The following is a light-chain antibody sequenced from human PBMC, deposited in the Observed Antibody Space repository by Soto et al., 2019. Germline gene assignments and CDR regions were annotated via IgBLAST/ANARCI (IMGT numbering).Light chain of an antibody. J-gene: IGKJ4*01. CDR3: QQRSNWPSLT. V-gene: IGKV3-11*01. CDR1: QSVSSSY. Sequence: EIVLTQSPGTLSLSPGGRATLSCRASQSVSSSYLAWYQHKPGQAPRLLISDASNRATGIPARFSGSGSETDFTLTISSLQPEDSAVYYCQQRSNWPSLTFGGGTKVDIK. CDR2: DAS.